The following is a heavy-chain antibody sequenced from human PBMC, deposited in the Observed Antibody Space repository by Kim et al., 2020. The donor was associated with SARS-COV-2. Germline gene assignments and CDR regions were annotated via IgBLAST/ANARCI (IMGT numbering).Heavy chain of an antibody. D-gene: IGHD6-13*01. V-gene: IGHV4-39*01. CDR2: IYYSGST. CDR3: ARHQPQRYSSPPEYYFDY. J-gene: IGHJ4*02. CDR1: GGSISSSSYY. Sequence: SETLSLTCTVSGGSISSSSYYWGWIRQPPGKGLEWIGSIYYSGSTYYNPSLKSRVTISVDTSKNQFSLKLSSVTAADTAVYYCARHQPQRYSSPPEYYFDYWGQGTLVTVSS.